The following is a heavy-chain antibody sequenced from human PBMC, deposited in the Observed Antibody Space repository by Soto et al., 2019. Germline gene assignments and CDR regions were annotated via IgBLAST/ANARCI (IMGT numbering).Heavy chain of an antibody. CDR3: AKLYPAGTETYLGGFDY. Sequence: GSLRLSCAASGFTFSSYGMHWVRQAPGKGLEWVALISYDGSNKYYEDSVKGRFTISRDSSKNTLYLQMNSLRTEDTAVYYCAKLYPAGTETYLGGFDYWGQGALVTVSS. J-gene: IGHJ4*02. CDR2: ISYDGSNK. V-gene: IGHV3-30*18. CDR1: GFTFSSYG. D-gene: IGHD7-27*01.